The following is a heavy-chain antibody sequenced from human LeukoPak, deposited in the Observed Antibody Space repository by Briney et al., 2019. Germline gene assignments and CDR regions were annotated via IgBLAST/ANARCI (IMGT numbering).Heavy chain of an antibody. CDR2: INPNSGGT. J-gene: IGHJ1*01. CDR3: ARSRDYGDSGSWYQH. D-gene: IGHD4-17*01. Sequence: ASVKASCKASGYTFTGYYMHWVRQAPGQGLEWMGWINPNSGGTNYAQKFQGRVTMTRDTSISTAYMELSRLRSDDTAVYYCARSRDYGDSGSWYQHWGQGTLVTVSS. CDR1: GYTFTGYY. V-gene: IGHV1-2*02.